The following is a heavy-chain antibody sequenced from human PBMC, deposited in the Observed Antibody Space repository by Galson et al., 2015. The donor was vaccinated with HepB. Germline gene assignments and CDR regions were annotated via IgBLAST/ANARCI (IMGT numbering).Heavy chain of an antibody. D-gene: IGHD3-22*01. CDR3: ARVSYYYDSSGPGPGYYYGMDV. CDR2: IIPIFGTA. J-gene: IGHJ6*02. Sequence: SVKVSCKASGGTFSSYAISWVRQAPGQGLEWMGGIIPIFGTANYAQKFQGRVTITADESTSTAYMELSSLRSEDTAVYYCARVSYYYDSSGPGPGYYYGMDVRGQGTTVTVSS. CDR1: GGTFSSYA. V-gene: IGHV1-69*13.